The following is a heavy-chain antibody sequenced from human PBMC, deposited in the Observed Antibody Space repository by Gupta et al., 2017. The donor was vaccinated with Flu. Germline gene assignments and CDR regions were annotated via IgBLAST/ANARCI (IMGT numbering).Heavy chain of an antibody. D-gene: IGHD2-21*01. CDR2: IKKDGSEK. J-gene: IGHJ4*02. CDR3: TRELWPGDY. CDR1: GFTFSSYW. V-gene: IGHV3-7*01. Sequence: EVQLVESGGGLVQPGGSLRLSCAASGFTFSSYWMGWVRQAPGKGLEWVADIKKDGSEKNYVDSVKGRFTISRDNAKNSLYLQMSSLRDEDTAVYYCTRELWPGDYWGQGTLVTVSS.